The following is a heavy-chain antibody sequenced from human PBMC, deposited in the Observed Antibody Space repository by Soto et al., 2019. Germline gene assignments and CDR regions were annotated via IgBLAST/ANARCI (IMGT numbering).Heavy chain of an antibody. CDR1: GDPFSNYD. Sequence: QVQLVQSGAEVKKPGASVKVSYKASGDPFSNYDIKWVRQATGQGLEWMGWMNPNSGNTGSARKFQGRVTMTRNTSISTAYMELSSLRSEDTAVYYCARGRKGMDVWGQGTTVTVSS. CDR3: ARGRKGMDV. J-gene: IGHJ6*02. CDR2: MNPNSGNT. V-gene: IGHV1-8*01.